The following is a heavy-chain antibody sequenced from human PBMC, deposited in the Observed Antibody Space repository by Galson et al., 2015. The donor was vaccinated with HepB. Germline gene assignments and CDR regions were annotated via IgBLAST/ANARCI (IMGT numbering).Heavy chain of an antibody. CDR1: GFTFSSQA. CDR2: ISSAGSNK. CDR3: ARENFGVVNLGY. D-gene: IGHD3-3*01. J-gene: IGHJ4*02. V-gene: IGHV3-30-3*01. Sequence: SLRLSCAASGFTFSSQAIHWVRQAPGKGLEWVAVISSAGSNKYYADSVKGRFTISRDNSKNTLYLQMNSLRPEDTAVYSCARENFGVVNLGYWGQGTLVTV.